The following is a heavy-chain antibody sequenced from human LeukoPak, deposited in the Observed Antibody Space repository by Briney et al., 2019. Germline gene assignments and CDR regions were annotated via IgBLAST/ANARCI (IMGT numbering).Heavy chain of an antibody. Sequence: GGSLRLSCAGSGFTFSNYAMTWVRQAPGKGLEWVSTISSSGDATNYADSVRGRFAISRDNSKNTLYLQMNNLRDEDTAIYYCAKARGAVAPTGRIFDFWGQGTLVTVSS. CDR2: ISSSGDAT. J-gene: IGHJ5*01. CDR1: GFTFSNYA. D-gene: IGHD2-15*01. V-gene: IGHV3-23*01. CDR3: AKARGAVAPTGRIFDF.